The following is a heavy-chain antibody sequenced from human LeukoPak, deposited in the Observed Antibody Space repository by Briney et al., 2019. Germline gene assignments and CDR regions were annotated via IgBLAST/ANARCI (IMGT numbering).Heavy chain of an antibody. CDR2: IYSGGSA. J-gene: IGHJ4*02. V-gene: IGHV3-66*02. CDR1: GFTVSSNY. Sequence: GGSLRLSCAASGFTVSSNYMSWVRQAPGKGLEWVSVIYSGGSAYYADSVKGRFTVSRDNSKNTLYLQMNSLRAEDTAVYYCARGIVVATRPAYFDYWGQGTLVTVSS. CDR3: ARGIVVATRPAYFDY. D-gene: IGHD3-22*01.